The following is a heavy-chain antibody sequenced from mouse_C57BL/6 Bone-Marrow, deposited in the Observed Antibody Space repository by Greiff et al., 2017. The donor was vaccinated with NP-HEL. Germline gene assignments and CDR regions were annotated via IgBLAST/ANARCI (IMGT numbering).Heavy chain of an antibody. CDR3: APLTTVARYDGYYGNYYAMDY. CDR2: IDPANGNT. Sequence: EVQLQQSVAELVRPGASVKLSCTASGFNIKNTYMHWVKQRPEQGPEWIGRIDPANGNTTYAPKFQGKAPITADTSSNTAYLQHSSLTSEDTAIYYCAPLTTVARYDGYYGNYYAMDYWGQATSVTASS. CDR1: GFNIKNTY. V-gene: IGHV14-3*01. D-gene: IGHD2-3*01. J-gene: IGHJ4*01.